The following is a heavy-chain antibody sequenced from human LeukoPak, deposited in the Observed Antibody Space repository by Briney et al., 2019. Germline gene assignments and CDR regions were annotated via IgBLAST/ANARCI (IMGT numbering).Heavy chain of an antibody. J-gene: IGHJ4*02. CDR2: ISYDGSNK. CDR3: AKWDCSSGSCLFDY. D-gene: IGHD2-15*01. V-gene: IGHV3-30*18. CDR1: GFTFSSYG. Sequence: GRSLRLSCAASGFTFSSYGMHWVRQAPGKGLEWVAVISYDGSNKYYADSVKGRFTISRDNSKNTLYLQMNSLRAEDTAVYHCAKWDCSSGSCLFDYWGQGTLVTVSS.